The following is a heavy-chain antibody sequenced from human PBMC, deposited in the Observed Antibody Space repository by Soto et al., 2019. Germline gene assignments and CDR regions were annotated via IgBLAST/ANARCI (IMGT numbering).Heavy chain of an antibody. CDR3: AKSLSYYYDSSGYWNY. CDR2: ISGSGGST. V-gene: IGHV3-23*01. J-gene: IGHJ4*02. Sequence: GGSLRLSCAASGFTFSSYAMSWVRQAPGKGLEWVSAISGSGGSTHYADSVKGRFTISRDNSKNTLYLQMNSLRAEDTAVYYCAKSLSYYYDSSGYWNYWGQGTLVTVSS. CDR1: GFTFSSYA. D-gene: IGHD3-22*01.